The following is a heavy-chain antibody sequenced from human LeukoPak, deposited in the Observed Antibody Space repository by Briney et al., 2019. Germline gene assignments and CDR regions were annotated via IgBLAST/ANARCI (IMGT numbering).Heavy chain of an antibody. CDR1: GGSFSGYY. V-gene: IGHV4-34*01. J-gene: IGHJ5*02. CDR2: INHSGST. CDR3: ARVRQPLVPDWFNP. D-gene: IGHD6-13*01. Sequence: PSETLSLTCAVYGGSFSGYYWSWIRQPPGKGLELIGEINHSGSTNYNPSLKSRVTISVDTSKNQFSLKLSSVTAADTAVYYCARVRQPLVPDWFNPWGQGTLVTVSS.